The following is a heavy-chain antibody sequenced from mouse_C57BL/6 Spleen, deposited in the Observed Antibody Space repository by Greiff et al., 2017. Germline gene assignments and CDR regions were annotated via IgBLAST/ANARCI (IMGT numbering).Heavy chain of an antibody. J-gene: IGHJ4*01. CDR1: GFTFSDYG. CDR3: ARSNYGNPMDY. V-gene: IGHV5-17*01. CDR2: ISSGSSTI. Sequence: DVKLVESGGGLVKPGGSLKLSCAASGFTFSDYGMHCVRQAPEKGLEWVAYISSGSSTIYYADTVKGRFTISRDNAKNTLFLQMTSLRSEDTAMYYCARSNYGNPMDYWGQGTSVTVSS. D-gene: IGHD2-1*01.